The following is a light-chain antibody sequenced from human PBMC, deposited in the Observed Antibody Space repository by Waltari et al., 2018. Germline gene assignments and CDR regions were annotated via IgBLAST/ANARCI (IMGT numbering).Light chain of an antibody. J-gene: IGKJ1*01. CDR2: WAS. CDR3: QQYYHIART. Sequence: DTVMTQSPDSLAVSLGERATINCKSSQSLLFRSNNKNYLAWYQQKPGKPPKLLIHWASTRESGVPDRVSGSGSGTDFTLTISILQAEDVAVYYCQQYYHIARTFGQGTRVEIK. V-gene: IGKV4-1*01. CDR1: QSLLFRSNNKNY.